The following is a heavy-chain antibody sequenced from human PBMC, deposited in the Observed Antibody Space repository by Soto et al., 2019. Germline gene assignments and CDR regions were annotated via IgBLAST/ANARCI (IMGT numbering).Heavy chain of an antibody. CDR3: ARDYAYEGEFDY. Sequence: QVPLVQSGAEVKKPGASVKVSCKASGYTFTSYAMHWVRQAPGQRLEWMGWINAGNGNTKYSQKFQGRVTITRDTSASTAYMELSSLRSEDTAVYYCARDYAYEGEFDYWGQGTLVTVSS. J-gene: IGHJ4*02. CDR1: GYTFTSYA. CDR2: INAGNGNT. D-gene: IGHD2-8*01. V-gene: IGHV1-3*01.